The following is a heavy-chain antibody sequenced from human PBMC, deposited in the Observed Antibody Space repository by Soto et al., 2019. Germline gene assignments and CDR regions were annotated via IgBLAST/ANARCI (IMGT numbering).Heavy chain of an antibody. V-gene: IGHV5-10-1*01. Sequence: GESLKISCKGSGYSFTSYWIIWVRQMPGKGLEWMGSIDPIDSYTNYSPSFQGHVTISSYNSISTSYLQLISLKASYTAMYYCAXXPXHGYYDSSCDYLSHAFDIWGQGKMVTVSS. CDR2: IDPIDSYT. D-gene: IGHD3-22*01. CDR1: GYSFTSYW. J-gene: IGHJ3*02. CDR3: AXXPXHGYYDSSCDYLSHAFDI.